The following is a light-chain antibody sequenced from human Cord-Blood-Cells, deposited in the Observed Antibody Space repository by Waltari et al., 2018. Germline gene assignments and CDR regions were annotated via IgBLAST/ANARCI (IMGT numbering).Light chain of an antibody. CDR1: QSVLYSSNNKNY. CDR2: WAS. CDR3: QQYYSTTPT. V-gene: IGKV4-1*01. Sequence: DIVMTQSPDSLAVSLGERATINCKSSQSVLYSSNNKNYLAWYQQKPGQTPKLLIYWASTRESWVPDRFSGSGSGTDFTLTISSLQDEDVAVYYCQQYYSTTPTFGQCTKVEIK. J-gene: IGKJ1*01.